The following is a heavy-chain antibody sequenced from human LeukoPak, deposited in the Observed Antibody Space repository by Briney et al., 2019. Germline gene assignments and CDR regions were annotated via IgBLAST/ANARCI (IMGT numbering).Heavy chain of an antibody. CDR1: GGSISSYY. D-gene: IGHD1-7*01. V-gene: IGHV4-4*07. Sequence: SETPSLTCTVSGGSISSYYWSWIRQPAGKGLEWIGRIYTSGSTNYNPSLKSRVTMSVDTSKNQFSLKLSSVTAADTAVYYCARDILYNWNYNWYFDLWGRGTLVTVSS. CDR2: IYTSGST. CDR3: ARDILYNWNYNWYFDL. J-gene: IGHJ2*01.